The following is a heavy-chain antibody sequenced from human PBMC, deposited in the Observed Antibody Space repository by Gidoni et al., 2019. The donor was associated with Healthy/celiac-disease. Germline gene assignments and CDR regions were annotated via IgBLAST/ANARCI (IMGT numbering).Heavy chain of an antibody. V-gene: IGHV4-39*01. CDR3: ARLAVTTGLVDY. Sequence: QLQLQESGPGLVKPSETLSLICTVSGGSISSSSYYWGWIRQPPGKGLEWIGSIYYSGSTYYNPSRKSRVTISVDTSKNQFSLKLSSVTAADTAVYYCARLAVTTGLVDYWGQGTLVTVSS. D-gene: IGHD4-17*01. CDR2: IYYSGST. J-gene: IGHJ4*02. CDR1: GGSISSSSYY.